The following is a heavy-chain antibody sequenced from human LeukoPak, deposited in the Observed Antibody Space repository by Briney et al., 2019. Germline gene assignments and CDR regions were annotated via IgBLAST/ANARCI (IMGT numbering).Heavy chain of an antibody. V-gene: IGHV1-2*02. CDR3: ARGGWGVYVVVVPAAPYNWFDP. CDR2: INPNSGGT. D-gene: IGHD2-2*01. CDR1: GYTFTGYY. J-gene: IGHJ5*02. Sequence: ASVKVSFKASGYTFTGYYMHWVRQAPGQGLEWMGWINPNSGGTNYAQKFQGRVTMTRDTSISTAYMELSRLGSDDTAVYYCARGGWGVYVVVVPAAPYNWFDPWGQGTLVTVSS.